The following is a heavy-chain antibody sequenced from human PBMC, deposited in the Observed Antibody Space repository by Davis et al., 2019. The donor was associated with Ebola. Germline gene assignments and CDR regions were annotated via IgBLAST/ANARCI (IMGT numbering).Heavy chain of an antibody. CDR2: ISAYNGNT. CDR1: GYTFTSYG. V-gene: IGHV1-18*01. Sequence: AASVKVSCKASGYTFTSYGISWVRQAPGQGLEWMGWISAYNGNTNYAQKLQGRVTMTRDTSTSTVYMELSSLRSEDTAVYYCVKDWWTGSGSYYNGLNAFDIWGQGTMVTVSS. D-gene: IGHD3-10*01. CDR3: VKDWWTGSGSYYNGLNAFDI. J-gene: IGHJ3*02.